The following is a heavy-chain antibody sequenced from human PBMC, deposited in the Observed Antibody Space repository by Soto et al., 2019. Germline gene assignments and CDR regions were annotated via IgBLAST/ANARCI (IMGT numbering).Heavy chain of an antibody. Sequence: LSLTCSLYSGSLSGYYWSWIRQPPGKGLEWIGEISPSGTTNYSPSLKSRASISVDTSKNHFSLNLTSLTAADTAVYYCARAPKVSGSAQTRPDFWGQGSLVTVSS. CDR1: SGSLSGYY. V-gene: IGHV4-34*01. J-gene: IGHJ4*02. CDR3: ARAPKVSGSAQTRPDF. CDR2: ISPSGTT. D-gene: IGHD6-6*01.